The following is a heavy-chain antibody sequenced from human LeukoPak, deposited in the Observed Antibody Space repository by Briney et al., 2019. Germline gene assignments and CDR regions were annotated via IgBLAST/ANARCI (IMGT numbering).Heavy chain of an antibody. V-gene: IGHV4-34*01. Sequence: LRLSCAASGFTFSDYYWSWIRQPPGKGLEWIGEINHSGSTNYNPSLKSRVTISVDTSKNQFSLKLSSVTAADTAVYYCARAGYCSGGSCSGAFYMDVWGKGTTVTVSS. CDR3: ARAGYCSGGSCSGAFYMDV. D-gene: IGHD2-15*01. CDR2: INHSGST. CDR1: GFTFSDYY. J-gene: IGHJ6*03.